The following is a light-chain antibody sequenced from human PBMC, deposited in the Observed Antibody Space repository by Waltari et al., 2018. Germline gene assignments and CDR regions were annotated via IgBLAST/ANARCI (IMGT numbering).Light chain of an antibody. Sequence: DIQMTQSPSSLSASVGDTVTITCQASQGIGNNLNWYQQKPGKAPKLLISRASSLQSGIPSRFSGSGSGTDFTLIISSLQPEDFATYYCQQGNTYPPTFGGGTKVEIK. CDR1: QGIGNN. CDR3: QQGNTYPPT. CDR2: RAS. V-gene: IGKV1-16*01. J-gene: IGKJ4*01.